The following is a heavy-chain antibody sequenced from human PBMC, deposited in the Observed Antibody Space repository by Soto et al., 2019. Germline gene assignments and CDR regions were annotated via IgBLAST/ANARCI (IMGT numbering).Heavy chain of an antibody. V-gene: IGHV3-33*01. J-gene: IGHJ4*02. Sequence: PGGSLRLSCAASGFTFSSYGMHWVRQAPGKGLEWVAVIWYDGSNKYYADSVKGRFTISRDNSKNTLYLQMNSLRAEDTAVYYCARDSGDYEATLDYWGQGTLVTVSS. CDR2: IWYDGSNK. D-gene: IGHD4-17*01. CDR3: ARDSGDYEATLDY. CDR1: GFTFSSYG.